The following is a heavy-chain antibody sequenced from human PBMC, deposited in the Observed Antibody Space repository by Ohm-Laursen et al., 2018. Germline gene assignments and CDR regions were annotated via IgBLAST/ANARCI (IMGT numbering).Heavy chain of an antibody. Sequence: TLSLTCTVSGGSISSGGYYWSWIRQHPGKGLEWIGYIYYSGSTYYNPSLKSLVTISVDTSKNQFSLKLSSVTAADTAVYYCARGYCSGGSCYSRTPTGNWFDPWGQGTLVTVSS. CDR1: GGSISSGGYY. CDR2: IYYSGST. V-gene: IGHV4-31*01. CDR3: ARGYCSGGSCYSRTPTGNWFDP. D-gene: IGHD2-15*01. J-gene: IGHJ5*02.